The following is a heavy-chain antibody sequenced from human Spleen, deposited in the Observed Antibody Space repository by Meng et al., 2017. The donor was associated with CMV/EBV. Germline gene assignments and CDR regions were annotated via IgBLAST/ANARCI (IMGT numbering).Heavy chain of an antibody. D-gene: IGHD2-15*01. CDR1: GFIFSNYW. V-gene: IGHV3-7*01. Sequence: GGSLRLSCAASGFIFSNYWMSWVRQAPGKGLEWLANIQQDDSERYYVDSVKGRFNISRDNAKKFLYLQMNFLGAEDTAVYFCAREGRDLDPWGLGTLVTVSS. CDR2: IQQDDSER. J-gene: IGHJ5*02. CDR3: AREGRDLDP.